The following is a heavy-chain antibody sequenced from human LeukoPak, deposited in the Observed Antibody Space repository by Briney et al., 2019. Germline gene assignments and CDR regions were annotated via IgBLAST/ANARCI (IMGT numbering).Heavy chain of an antibody. CDR2: ISPEGSGT. J-gene: IGHJ6*02. V-gene: IGHV3-74*01. D-gene: IGHD2-8*02. CDR3: TRVLAGRSGLMDV. Sequence: PGGSLRLSCVVSGFSLSDYWMHWVRQVPGKGLVLVSRISPEGSGTTYGDSVKGRFTISRDSAKNTLYLQMNSLRAEDAAVYYCTRVLAGRSGLMDVWGRGTTVTVSS. CDR1: GFSLSDYW.